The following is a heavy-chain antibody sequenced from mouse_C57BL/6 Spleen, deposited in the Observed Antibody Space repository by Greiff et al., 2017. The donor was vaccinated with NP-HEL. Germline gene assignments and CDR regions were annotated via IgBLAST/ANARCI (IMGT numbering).Heavy chain of an antibody. J-gene: IGHJ1*03. CDR2: IHPNSGST. D-gene: IGHD1-1*01. V-gene: IGHV1-64*01. CDR1: GYTFTSYW. Sequence: QVQLQQPGAELVKPGASVKLSCKASGYTFTSYWMHWVKQRPGQGLEWIGMIHPNSGSTNYNEKFKSKATLTVDKSSSTAYMQLSSLTSEDSAVYYCARLNTTDWYFDVWGTGTTVTVSS. CDR3: ARLNTTDWYFDV.